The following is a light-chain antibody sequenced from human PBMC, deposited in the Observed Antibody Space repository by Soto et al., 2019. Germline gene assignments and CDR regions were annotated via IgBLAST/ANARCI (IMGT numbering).Light chain of an antibody. V-gene: IGKV3-15*01. Sequence: EIVMTQSPVTLSVSPGERAALSCRASQSVGSNFAWYQQCTGQAPRVLIYGTSTWATGVTARFSGSGSGADFALPSSSLQSEDFAVYYCQQYNTRPYTFGQGTKLEIK. CDR1: QSVGSN. CDR3: QQYNTRPYT. CDR2: GTS. J-gene: IGKJ2*01.